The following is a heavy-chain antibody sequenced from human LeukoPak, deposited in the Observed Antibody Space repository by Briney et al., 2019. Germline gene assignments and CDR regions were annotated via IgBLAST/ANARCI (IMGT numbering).Heavy chain of an antibody. CDR1: GFTFSSYG. CDR2: IRYDGSNK. CDR3: AKDSEWELSPSPFGFDP. D-gene: IGHD1-26*01. J-gene: IGHJ5*02. V-gene: IGHV3-30*02. Sequence: AGGSLRLSCAASGFTFSSYGMHWVRQAPGKGLEWVAFIRYDGSNKYYADSVKGRFTISRDNSKNTLYLQMNSLRAEDTAVYYCAKDSEWELSPSPFGFDPWGQGTLVTVSS.